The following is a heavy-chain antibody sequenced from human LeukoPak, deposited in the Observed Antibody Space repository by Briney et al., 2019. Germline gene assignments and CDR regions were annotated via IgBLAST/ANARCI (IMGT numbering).Heavy chain of an antibody. D-gene: IGHD1-26*01. CDR2: ISSNGGST. J-gene: IGHJ4*02. CDR1: GFTFSSYA. Sequence: GGSLRLSCSASGFTFSSYAMHWVRQAPGKGLEYVSAISSNGGSTYYADSVKGRFTISRDNSKDTLYLQMSSLRAEDTAVYYCVKAPAFGWELQYYFDYWGQGTLVTVSS. CDR3: VKAPAFGWELQYYFDY. V-gene: IGHV3-64D*09.